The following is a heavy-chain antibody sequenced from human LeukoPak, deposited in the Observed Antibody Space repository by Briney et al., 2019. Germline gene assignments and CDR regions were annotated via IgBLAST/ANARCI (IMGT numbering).Heavy chain of an antibody. CDR2: INHSGST. D-gene: IGHD3-10*01. Sequence: KPSETLSLTCAVYGGSFSGYYWSWIRQPPGKGLEWIGEINHSGSTNYNPSLKSRVTISVDTSKNQFSLKLSSVTAADTAVYYCGRGSGIGTWGQGTLVTVSS. CDR1: GGSFSGYY. CDR3: GRGSGIGT. J-gene: IGHJ5*02. V-gene: IGHV4-34*01.